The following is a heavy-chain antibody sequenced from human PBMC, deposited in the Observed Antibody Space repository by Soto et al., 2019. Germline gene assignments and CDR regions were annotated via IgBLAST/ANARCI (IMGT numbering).Heavy chain of an antibody. CDR1: GFTFGSYG. Sequence: GGSLRLSCVASGFTFGSYGMNWVRQAPGKGLAWVSVIWSDGTNRNYSDSVRGRLTISTYNSKHTLYLQINSQRTDDTAVYSCASGGHTSMATSFRYWGQGTPITVSS. CDR3: ASGGHTSMATSFRY. D-gene: IGHD3-16*01. J-gene: IGHJ4*02. CDR2: IWSDGTNR. V-gene: IGHV3-33*01.